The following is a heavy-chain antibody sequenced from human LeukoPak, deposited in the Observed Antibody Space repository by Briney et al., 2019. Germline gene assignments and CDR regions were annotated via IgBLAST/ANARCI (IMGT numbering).Heavy chain of an antibody. CDR1: GGSISSSSYY. CDR3: ARGGDSGSHGPFDY. CDR2: IYYSGST. V-gene: IGHV4-39*07. D-gene: IGHD1-26*01. J-gene: IGHJ4*02. Sequence: SETLSLTCTVSGGSISSSSYYWGWIRQPPGRGLEWIGSIYYSGSTYYNPSLKSRVTISVDTSKNQFSLKLSSVTAADTAVYYCARGGDSGSHGPFDYWGQGTLVTVSS.